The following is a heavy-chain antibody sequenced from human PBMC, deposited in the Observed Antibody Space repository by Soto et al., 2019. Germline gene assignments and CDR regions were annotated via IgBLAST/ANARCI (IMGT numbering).Heavy chain of an antibody. CDR1: GGSISSSSYY. D-gene: IGHD4-17*01. J-gene: IGHJ3*02. V-gene: IGHV4-39*01. CDR3: VSKVGYYGGNSYAFDI. Sequence: PSETLSLTCTVSGGSISSSSYYWGWIRHPPGKGLEWIGSIYYSGSTYYNPSLKSRVTISVDTSKNQFSLKLSSVTAADTAVYYCVSKVGYYGGNSYAFDIWGKGTMVTVSS. CDR2: IYYSGST.